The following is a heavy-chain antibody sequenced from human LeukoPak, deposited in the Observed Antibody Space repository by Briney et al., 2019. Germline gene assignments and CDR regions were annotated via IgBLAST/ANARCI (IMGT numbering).Heavy chain of an antibody. V-gene: IGHV5-51*01. CDR2: IYPGASDT. J-gene: IGHJ3*02. CDR1: GHSFTSYW. D-gene: IGHD1-26*01. CDR3: ARRRGRYSGDAFDI. Sequence: GESLKISCKGSGHSFTSYWIGWVRQMPGKGLEWMGFIYPGASDTRYSPSFQGQVTISADKSMSTAYLQWSSLKASDTAMYYCARRRGRYSGDAFDIWGQGTMVTVSS.